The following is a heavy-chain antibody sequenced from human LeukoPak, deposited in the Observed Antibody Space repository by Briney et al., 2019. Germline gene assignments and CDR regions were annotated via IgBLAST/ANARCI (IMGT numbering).Heavy chain of an antibody. V-gene: IGHV4-39*07. CDR1: GGSISSSSYY. CDR3: VRRGVTTNLWDY. Sequence: SETLSLTCTVSGGSISSSSYYWGWIRQPPGKGLEWIGSIYYSGSTYYNPSLKSRVTISVDTSKNQFSLKLSSVTAADTAVYYCVRRGVTTNLWDYWGQGTLVTVSS. CDR2: IYYSGST. J-gene: IGHJ4*02. D-gene: IGHD4-17*01.